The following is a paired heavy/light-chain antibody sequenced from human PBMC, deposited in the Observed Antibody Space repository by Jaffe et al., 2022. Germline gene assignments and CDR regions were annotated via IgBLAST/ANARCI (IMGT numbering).Light chain of an antibody. Sequence: DIVMTQTPLSLPVTPGEPASISCRSSQSLLDSDDGNTYLDWYLQKPGQSPQLLIYTLSYRASGVPDRFSGSGSGTDFTLKISRVEAEDVGVYYCMQRIEFPHTFGQGTKLEIK. V-gene: IGKV2-40*01. CDR3: MQRIEFPHT. CDR2: TLS. CDR1: QSLLDSDDGNTY. J-gene: IGKJ2*01.
Heavy chain of an antibody. D-gene: IGHD3-16*02. CDR1: GFTFSDYY. CDR2: ISSSGSTI. J-gene: IGHJ4*02. Sequence: QVQLVESGGGLVKPGGSLRLSCAASGFTFSDYYMSWIRQAPGKGLEWVSYISSSGSTIYYADSVKGRFTISRDNAKNSLYLQMNSLRAEDTAVYYCARDRVLEEYDYIWGSYRLPAFCYWGQGTLVTVSS. V-gene: IGHV3-11*01. CDR3: ARDRVLEEYDYIWGSYRLPAFCY.